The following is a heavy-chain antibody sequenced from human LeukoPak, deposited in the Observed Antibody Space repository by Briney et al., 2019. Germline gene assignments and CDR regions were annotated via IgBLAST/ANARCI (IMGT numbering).Heavy chain of an antibody. Sequence: PRRSLRLSCVLSGFTFKNYAISWVRQAPGKGLGCVSSIRDSGNGTDYADSVKGRFTVSRDNSKNTLYLHMNTLSAADTAVYYCAKWAYYDFWSGHYKSHFDSWGQGTLVTVSP. V-gene: IGHV3-23*01. CDR2: IRDSGNGT. D-gene: IGHD3-3*01. J-gene: IGHJ4*02. CDR1: GFTFKNYA. CDR3: AKWAYYDFWSGHYKSHFDS.